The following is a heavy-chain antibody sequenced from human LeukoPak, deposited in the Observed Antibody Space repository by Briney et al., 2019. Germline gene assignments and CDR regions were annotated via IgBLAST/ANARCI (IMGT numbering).Heavy chain of an antibody. CDR1: GGAISSSSYY. J-gene: IGHJ4*02. Sequence: SETLSLTCTVSGGAISSSSYYWGGIRAPPGEGRGCVGSIYYIVSTYYNPSLKSRVTIPVDTSKSQFSLKLSSVTAAHTAVYYCARRRRLLWFGEFGFDYWGQGTLVTVSS. CDR2: IYYIVST. CDR3: ARRRRLLWFGEFGFDY. V-gene: IGHV4-39*07. D-gene: IGHD3-10*01.